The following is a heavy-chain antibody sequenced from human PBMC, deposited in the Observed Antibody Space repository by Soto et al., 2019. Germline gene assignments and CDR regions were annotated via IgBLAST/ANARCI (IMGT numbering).Heavy chain of an antibody. D-gene: IGHD3-16*02. J-gene: IGHJ4*02. Sequence: GGSLRLACAASGFTFSYYYMSWIRQSPGEGLEWVSYISSSSSYTNYADSVKGRFTISRDNAKSSLYLQMNSLRAEDTAVYYCARGDYVWGSYRYTGYYFDYWGQGTLVTVSS. CDR2: ISSSSSYT. V-gene: IGHV3-11*06. CDR3: ARGDYVWGSYRYTGYYFDY. CDR1: GFTFSYYY.